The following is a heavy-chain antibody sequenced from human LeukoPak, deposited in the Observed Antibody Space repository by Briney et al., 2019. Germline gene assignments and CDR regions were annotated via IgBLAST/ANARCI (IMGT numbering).Heavy chain of an antibody. D-gene: IGHD3-9*01. CDR2: TSTSGSST. J-gene: IGHJ4*02. CDR3: AKSYDILTGYQGY. Sequence: PGGSLRLSCAASGFTFSNYAMSWVRQAPGKGLEWVSATSTSGSSTYYADSVKGRFTISRDNSKNTLYLQMSSLRAEDTAVYYCAKSYDILTGYQGYWGQGTLVTVSS. CDR1: GFTFSNYA. V-gene: IGHV3-23*01.